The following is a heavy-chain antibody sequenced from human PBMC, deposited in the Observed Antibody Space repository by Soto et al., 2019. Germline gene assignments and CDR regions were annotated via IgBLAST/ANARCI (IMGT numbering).Heavy chain of an antibody. CDR2: IKSKTDGGTT. CDR1: GFTFSNAW. CDR3: TTDAPIVVVPAASG. D-gene: IGHD2-2*01. J-gene: IGHJ4*02. Sequence: GGSLRLSCAASGFTFSNAWMSWVRQAPGKGLEWVGRIKSKTDGGTTDYAAPVKGRFTISRDDSKNTLYLQMNSLKTEDTAVYYCTTDAPIVVVPAASGWGQGTLVTVSS. V-gene: IGHV3-15*01.